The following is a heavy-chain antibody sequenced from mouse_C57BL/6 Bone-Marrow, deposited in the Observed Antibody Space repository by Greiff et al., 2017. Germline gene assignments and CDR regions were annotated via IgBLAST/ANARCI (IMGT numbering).Heavy chain of an antibody. CDR3: ARTRYCGSSSSWFAY. J-gene: IGHJ3*01. CDR1: GYTFTSYD. Sequence: QVQLQQSGPELVKPGASVTLSCKASGYTFTSYDINWVKQRPGQGLEWIGWIYPRDGSTKYNEKFKGKATLTVDTSSSTAYMELHSLTSEDSAVYFCARTRYCGSSSSWFAYWGQGTLVTVSA. D-gene: IGHD1-1*01. V-gene: IGHV1-85*01. CDR2: IYPRDGST.